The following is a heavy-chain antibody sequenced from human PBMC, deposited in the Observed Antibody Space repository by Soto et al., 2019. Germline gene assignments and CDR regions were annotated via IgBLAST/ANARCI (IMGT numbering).Heavy chain of an antibody. J-gene: IGHJ4*02. CDR2: ISGSGGST. Sequence: GGSLRLSCAASGFTFSSYAMSWVRQAPGKGLEWVSAISGSGGSTYYADSVKGRFTISRDNSKNTLYLQMNSLRAEDTAVYYCAKSPRSIVGATISYLDYWGQGTLVTVSS. D-gene: IGHD1-26*01. CDR1: GFTFSSYA. V-gene: IGHV3-23*01. CDR3: AKSPRSIVGATISYLDY.